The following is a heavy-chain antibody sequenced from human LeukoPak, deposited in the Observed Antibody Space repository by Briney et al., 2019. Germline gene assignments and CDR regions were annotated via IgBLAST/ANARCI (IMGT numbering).Heavy chain of an antibody. J-gene: IGHJ5*02. Sequence: PGRSLRLSCAASGMSFSSYGMAWVRQAPGKGLECVAVIWYDGSNIYYADSVKGRFTISRDNSKNTLYLQLNSLRAEDTAVYYCARGRGFGGLGELSPWGQGTRVTVSS. V-gene: IGHV3-33*01. CDR2: IWYDGSNI. CDR3: ARGRGFGGLGELSP. D-gene: IGHD3-10*01. CDR1: GMSFSSYG.